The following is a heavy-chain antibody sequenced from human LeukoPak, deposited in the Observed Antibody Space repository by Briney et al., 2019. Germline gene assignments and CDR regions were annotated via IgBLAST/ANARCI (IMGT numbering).Heavy chain of an antibody. V-gene: IGHV1-18*01. Sequence: ASVKVSCTASGYTFTSYGIGWVRQAPGQGLEWMGWISAYNGNTNYAQKLQGRVTMTTDTSTSTAYMKLRSLRSDDTAVYYCARDSITMVRGVIIPSFDYWGQGTLVTVSS. CDR2: ISAYNGNT. J-gene: IGHJ4*02. D-gene: IGHD3-10*01. CDR3: ARDSITMVRGVIIPSFDY. CDR1: GYTFTSYG.